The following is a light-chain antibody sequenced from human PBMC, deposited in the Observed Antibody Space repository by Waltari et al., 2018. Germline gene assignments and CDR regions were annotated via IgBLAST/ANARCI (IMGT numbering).Light chain of an antibody. J-gene: IGKJ1*01. CDR1: QSISSW. V-gene: IGKV1-5*03. CDR2: EAS. CDR3: QQYNDYSGT. Sequence: DIKMTQSPSTLSASVEEESTITCRASQSISSWLAWYQQKPWKAPKLLIYEASSLESGVPSRFSGGGYGTEFTLTISSLQPDDLATYYCQQYNDYSGTFGRGTKVEIK.